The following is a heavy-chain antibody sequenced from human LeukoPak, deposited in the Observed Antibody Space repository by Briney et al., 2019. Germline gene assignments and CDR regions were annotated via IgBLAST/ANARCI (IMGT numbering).Heavy chain of an antibody. Sequence: SETLSLTCTVSGGSISSSSYYWGWIRQPPGKGLEWIGSIYYSGSTYYNPSLKSRVTISVDKSKNQFSLELSSVTAADTAVYYCARGMTTVTPFDYWGQGTLVTVSS. D-gene: IGHD4-17*01. V-gene: IGHV4-39*01. CDR1: GGSISSSSYY. CDR2: IYYSGST. J-gene: IGHJ4*02. CDR3: ARGMTTVTPFDY.